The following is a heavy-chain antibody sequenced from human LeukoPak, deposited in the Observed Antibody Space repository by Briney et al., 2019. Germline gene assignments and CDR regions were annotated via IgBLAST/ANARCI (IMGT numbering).Heavy chain of an antibody. Sequence: GGSLRLSCAASGFTFSSYEMNWVRQAPGKGLEWVSYISSSGSTIYCADSVKGRFTISRDNAKNSLYLQMNSLRAEDTAVYYCARDPVRYFDWLHGDYGMDVWGKGTTVTVSS. V-gene: IGHV3-48*03. J-gene: IGHJ6*04. CDR3: ARDPVRYFDWLHGDYGMDV. CDR2: ISSSGSTI. D-gene: IGHD3-9*01. CDR1: GFTFSSYE.